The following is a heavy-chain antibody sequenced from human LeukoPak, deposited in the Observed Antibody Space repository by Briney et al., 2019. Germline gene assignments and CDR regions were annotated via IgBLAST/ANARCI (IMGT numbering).Heavy chain of an antibody. CDR1: GFTFSNAW. D-gene: IGHD5-12*01. CDR2: IKSKTDGGTT. J-gene: IGHJ4*02. Sequence: GGSLRLSCAASGFTFSNAWMSWVRQAPGKGLEWVGRIKSKTDGGTTDYAAPVKGRFTISRDDSKNTLYLQMNSLKTEDTAVYYCTTTPRGYSGYDITLTYFDYWGQGTLVTVSS. CDR3: TTTPRGYSGYDITLTYFDY. V-gene: IGHV3-15*01.